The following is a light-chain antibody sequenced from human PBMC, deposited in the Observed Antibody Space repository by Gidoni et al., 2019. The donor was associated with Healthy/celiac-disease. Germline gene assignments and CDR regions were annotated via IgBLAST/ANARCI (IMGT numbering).Light chain of an antibody. Sequence: LTCTLSSGHRNYAIAWHQQQPEQGPRYLMKLNSDGSHNKGDGIPDRFSGSSSGAERYLTISSLQSEDEADYYCQTWGTGILVFGGGTKLTVL. CDR3: QTWGTGILV. CDR2: LNSDGSH. V-gene: IGLV4-69*01. CDR1: SGHRNYA. J-gene: IGLJ3*02.